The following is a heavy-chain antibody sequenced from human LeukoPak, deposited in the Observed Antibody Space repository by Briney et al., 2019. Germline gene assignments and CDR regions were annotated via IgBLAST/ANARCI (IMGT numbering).Heavy chain of an antibody. J-gene: IGHJ6*03. CDR2: IYYRGST. CDR3: ARLIRYYGRARNGPTPHYYYYYMDV. CDR1: GVSISSSTYY. D-gene: IGHD3-10*01. V-gene: IGHV4-39*01. Sequence: PSETLSLTCTVSGVSISSSTYYWGWIRQTPGKGLEWIGSIYYRGSTYYNPSLKSRVTISVDTSKNQFSLKLSSVTAADTAVYYCARLIRYYGRARNGPTPHYYYYYMDVWGKGTTVTISS.